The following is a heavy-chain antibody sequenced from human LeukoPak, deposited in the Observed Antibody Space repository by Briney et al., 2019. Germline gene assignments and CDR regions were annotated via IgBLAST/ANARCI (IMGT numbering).Heavy chain of an antibody. CDR1: GGSISSGGYY. CDR3: ARGVGTTVTPYYYGMDV. CDR2: IYYSGST. D-gene: IGHD4-17*01. J-gene: IGHJ6*02. V-gene: IGHV4-31*03. Sequence: SETLSLTCTVSGGSISSGGYYWSWIRQHPGKGLEWIGYIYYSGSTYYNPSLKSRVTISVDTSKNQFSLKLSSVTAADTAVYYCARGVGTTVTPYYYGMDVWGQGTTVIVS.